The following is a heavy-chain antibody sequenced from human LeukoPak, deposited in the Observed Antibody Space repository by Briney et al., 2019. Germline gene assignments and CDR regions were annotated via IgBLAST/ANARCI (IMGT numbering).Heavy chain of an antibody. V-gene: IGHV1-2*02. CDR1: GYTFTGYY. Sequence: ASVKVSCKASGYTFTGYYMHWGRQAPGQGLEGMGWINPNSGGTNYEQKFQGRVTMTRDTSISTAYMELSSLKSDDTAVYYCARGGVDGGSLIFDYWGQGTPVTVSS. CDR2: INPNSGGT. J-gene: IGHJ4*02. D-gene: IGHD2-15*01. CDR3: ARGGVDGGSLIFDY.